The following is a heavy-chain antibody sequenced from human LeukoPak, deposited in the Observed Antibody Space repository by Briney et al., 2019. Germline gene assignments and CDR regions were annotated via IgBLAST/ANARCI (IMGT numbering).Heavy chain of an antibody. CDR1: GFTFNNYG. Sequence: GRSLRLSCAASGFTFNNYGIHWVRQAPGKGLEWVALISFDGSNKYYADSVRGRFTISRDSSKNTLYLQMNSLRAEDTAVYYCAKGSYYDSDGFYQHFDYWGQGTLVTVSS. D-gene: IGHD3-22*01. CDR2: ISFDGSNK. CDR3: AKGSYYDSDGFYQHFDY. V-gene: IGHV3-30*18. J-gene: IGHJ4*02.